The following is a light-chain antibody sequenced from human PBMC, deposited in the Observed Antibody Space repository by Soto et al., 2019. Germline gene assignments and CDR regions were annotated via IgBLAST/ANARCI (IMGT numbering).Light chain of an antibody. Sequence: DIHMTQSPSSLSASVLEIVSVTCXSSQSISSYLNWYQQKPGKAPKRLIYAASSLQSGVPSRFSGSGSGTEFTLTISSLQPEDFATYYCLQHNSYPITFGQGTRLEI. V-gene: IGKV1-17*01. CDR3: LQHNSYPIT. CDR2: AAS. CDR1: QSISSY. J-gene: IGKJ5*01.